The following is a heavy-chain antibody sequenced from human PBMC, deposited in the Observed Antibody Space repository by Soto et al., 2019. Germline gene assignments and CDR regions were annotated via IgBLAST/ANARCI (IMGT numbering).Heavy chain of an antibody. J-gene: IGHJ6*02. Sequence: QVQLVQSGAEVKKPGSSVTVSCKASGGTLSNYALSWVRQAPGQGLEWVGGIIPIFGTSNYAQNFQGRVTMTADESTSTAYMELSSLRSEDTAVYYCARGVRTGFYGMDVWGQGTTVTVSS. CDR1: GGTLSNYA. CDR3: ARGVRTGFYGMDV. CDR2: IIPIFGTS. D-gene: IGHD3-10*01. V-gene: IGHV1-69*01.